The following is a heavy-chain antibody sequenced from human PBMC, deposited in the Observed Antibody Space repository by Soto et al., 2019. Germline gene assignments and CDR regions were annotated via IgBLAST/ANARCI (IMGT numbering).Heavy chain of an antibody. Sequence: ETLSLTCTASGGSISSSSYYWGWIRQPPGKGLEWIGSIYYSGSTYYNPSLKSRVTISVDTSKNQFSLKLSSVTAADTAVYYCARQGISQVDYFDYWGQGTLVTVSS. D-gene: IGHD2-15*01. CDR1: GGSISSSSYY. CDR3: ARQGISQVDYFDY. CDR2: IYYSGST. J-gene: IGHJ4*02. V-gene: IGHV4-39*01.